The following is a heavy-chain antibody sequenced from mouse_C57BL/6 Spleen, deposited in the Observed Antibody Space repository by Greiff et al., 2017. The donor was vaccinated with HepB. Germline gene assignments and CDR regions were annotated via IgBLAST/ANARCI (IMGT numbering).Heavy chain of an antibody. CDR3: ARRGYYGDYAMDY. J-gene: IGHJ4*01. CDR1: GYAFSSSW. Sequence: VQLQQSGPELVKPGASVKISCKASGYAFSSSWMNWVKQRPGKGLEWIGRIYPGDGDTNYNGKFTGKATLTADKSSSTAYMQLSSLKSEDSAVYFGARRGYYGDYAMDYWGQGTSVTVSS. CDR2: IYPGDGDT. V-gene: IGHV1-82*01. D-gene: IGHD2-3*01.